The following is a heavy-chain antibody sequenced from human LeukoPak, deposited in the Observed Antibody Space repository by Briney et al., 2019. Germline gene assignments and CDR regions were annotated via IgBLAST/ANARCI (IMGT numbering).Heavy chain of an antibody. Sequence: PSETLSLTCAVYGGSFSGYYWSWIRQPPGKGLEWIGEINHSGSTNYNPSLKSRVTISVDTSKNQFSLKLSSVTAADTAVYYCARGHGGYYYDSSGSYLFGWGQGTLVTVSS. D-gene: IGHD3-22*01. V-gene: IGHV4-34*01. J-gene: IGHJ4*02. CDR1: GGSFSGYY. CDR2: INHSGST. CDR3: ARGHGGYYYDSSGSYLFG.